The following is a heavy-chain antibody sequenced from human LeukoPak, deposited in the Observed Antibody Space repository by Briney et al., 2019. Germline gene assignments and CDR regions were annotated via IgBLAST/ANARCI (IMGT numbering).Heavy chain of an antibody. Sequence: SETLSLTCTVSGGSISSYYWSWIRQPPGKGLEWIGYIYYSGSTNYNPSLKSRVTISVDTSKNQFSLKLSSVTAADTAVYYCARLRVAGTFVWFDPWGQGTLVTVSS. V-gene: IGHV4-59*08. CDR2: IYYSGST. J-gene: IGHJ5*02. CDR1: GGSISSYY. CDR3: ARLRVAGTFVWFDP. D-gene: IGHD6-19*01.